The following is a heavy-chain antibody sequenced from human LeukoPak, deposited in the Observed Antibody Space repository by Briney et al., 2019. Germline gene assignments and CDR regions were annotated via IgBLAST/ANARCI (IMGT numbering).Heavy chain of an antibody. V-gene: IGHV4-39*01. CDR3: ARLRFDFWSGYTHPYFDY. CDR2: IYYSGTT. J-gene: IGHJ4*02. Sequence: SETLSLTCTVTGGSISSSSYSWGWIRQPPGKGLEWIGSIYYSGTTYYNPSLKSRVTISVDTSKIQFSLKLSSVAATDMAVYFCARLRFDFWSGYTHPYFDYWGQGTLVTVSS. D-gene: IGHD3-3*01. CDR1: GGSISSSSYS.